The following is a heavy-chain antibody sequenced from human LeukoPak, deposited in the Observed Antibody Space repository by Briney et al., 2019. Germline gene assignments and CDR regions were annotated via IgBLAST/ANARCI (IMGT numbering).Heavy chain of an antibody. V-gene: IGHV1-18*01. D-gene: IGHD5-18*01. J-gene: IGHJ4*02. CDR3: AARGYSYGPQYYFDY. CDR2: ISAYNGNT. CDR1: GYTFTSYG. Sequence: ASVKVSCKASGYTFTSYGISRVRQAPGQGLEWMGWISAYNGNTNYAQKLQGRVTMTTDTSTSTAYMELRSLRSEDTAVYYCAARGYSYGPQYYFDYWGQGTLVTVSS.